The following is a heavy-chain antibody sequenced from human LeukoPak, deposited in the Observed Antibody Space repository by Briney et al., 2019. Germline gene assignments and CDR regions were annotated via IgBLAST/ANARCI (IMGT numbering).Heavy chain of an antibody. J-gene: IGHJ4*02. V-gene: IGHV4-30-2*01. CDR2: IYHSGST. Sequence: PSETLSLTCTVSGGSTSSGGYSWSWIRQPPGKGLEWIGYIYHSGSTYYNPSLKSRVTISVDRSKNQFSLKLSSVTAADTAVYYCARARFLSYRDMIVVVNPSYYFDYWGQGTLVTVSS. CDR3: ARARFLSYRDMIVVVNPSYYFDY. CDR1: GGSTSSGGYS. D-gene: IGHD3-22*01.